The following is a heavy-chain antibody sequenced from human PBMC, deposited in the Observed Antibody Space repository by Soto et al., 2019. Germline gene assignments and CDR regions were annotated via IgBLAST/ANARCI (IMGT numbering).Heavy chain of an antibody. J-gene: IGHJ4*02. Sequence: PSETLSLTCAVSGGSISSGGYSWGWIRHPPGKGLEWIGYIYHSGSTYYNPSLKSRVTISVDRSKNQFSLKLTSVTTADTAVYYCARGGGSPYHDHEFDYWGQGILVTVSS. CDR1: GGSISSGGYS. CDR3: ARGGGSPYHDHEFDY. CDR2: IYHSGST. D-gene: IGHD2-2*01. V-gene: IGHV4-30-2*01.